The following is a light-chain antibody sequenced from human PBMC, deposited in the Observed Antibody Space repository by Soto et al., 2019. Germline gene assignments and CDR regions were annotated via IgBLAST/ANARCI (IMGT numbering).Light chain of an antibody. J-gene: IGKJ3*01. CDR1: QDIGNR. CDR3: QQYDTLPAHS. CDR2: DVS. V-gene: IGKV1-33*01. Sequence: DIHMSQSPSPLSASVGDRVTFTCQASQDIGNRLNWYQQKPGKAPTLLTYDVSNLQTGVPSRFSGSGSGTHFTLTISSLQPEDFATYYCQQYDTLPAHSFGPGTKVDIK.